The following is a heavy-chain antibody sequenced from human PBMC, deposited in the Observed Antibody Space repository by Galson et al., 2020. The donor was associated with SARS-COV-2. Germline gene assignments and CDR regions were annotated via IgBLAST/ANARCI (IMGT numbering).Heavy chain of an antibody. J-gene: IGHJ4*02. V-gene: IGHV3-23*01. Sequence: GESLKISCAASGFPFSSYAMSWVRQAPGKGLEWVSAISGSGGSTYYADSVKGRFTISRDNSKNTLYLQMNSLRAEDTAVYYCAKGIVGATKPHWGQGTLVTVSS. CDR2: ISGSGGST. CDR3: AKGIVGATKPH. CDR1: GFPFSSYA. D-gene: IGHD1-26*01.